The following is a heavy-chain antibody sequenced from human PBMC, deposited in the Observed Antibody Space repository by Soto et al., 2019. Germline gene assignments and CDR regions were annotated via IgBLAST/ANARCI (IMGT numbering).Heavy chain of an antibody. V-gene: IGHV4-30-4*01. CDR2: IFYSGTT. J-gene: IGHJ6*02. CDR1: GDSISSADYY. D-gene: IGHD1-1*01. Sequence: SETLSLTCTVSGDSISSADYYWSWIRQTPGKGLEWIGHIFYSGTTYYNPSLKSRLTISVDTSKTHFSLRLTSVTAADTAVYYCARDLWVEPELYYYGMDVWGQGTTVTVSS. CDR3: ARDLWVEPELYYYGMDV.